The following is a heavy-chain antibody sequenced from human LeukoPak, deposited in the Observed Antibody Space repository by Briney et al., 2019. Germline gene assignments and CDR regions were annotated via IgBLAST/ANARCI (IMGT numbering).Heavy chain of an antibody. J-gene: IGHJ4*02. V-gene: IGHV4-34*01. D-gene: IGHD3-10*01. CDR2: INHSGST. CDR3: ARLPIRGYGSGSYFDY. Sequence: GSLRLSCAASGITFSSYGMSWVRQAPGKGLEWIGEINHSGSTNYNPSLKSRVTISVDTSKNQFSLKLSSVTAADTAVYYCARLPIRGYGSGSYFDYWGQGTLVTVSS. CDR1: GITFSSYG.